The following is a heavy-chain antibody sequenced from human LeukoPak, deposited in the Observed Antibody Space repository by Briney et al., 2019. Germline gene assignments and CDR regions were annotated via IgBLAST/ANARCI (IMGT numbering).Heavy chain of an antibody. V-gene: IGHV3-74*01. CDR2: VNGDGSTT. CDR1: GFTFSSYW. D-gene: IGHD1-1*01. CDR3: ARVTTGRDTTPLDC. J-gene: IGHJ4*02. Sequence: GGSLRLSCAASGFTFSSYWMHWVRQVPGKGLVWVSRVNGDGSTTTYADSVKGRFTISRDNAKNTLYLQMNSLRAEDSAVYYCARVTTGRDTTPLDCWGQGILVTVSS.